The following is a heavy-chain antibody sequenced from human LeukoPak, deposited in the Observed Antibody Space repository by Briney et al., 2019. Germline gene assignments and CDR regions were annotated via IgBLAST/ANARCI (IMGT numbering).Heavy chain of an antibody. D-gene: IGHD4-11*01. CDR2: INPDNGKT. J-gene: IGHJ4*02. CDR3: AREGYSNSPDY. V-gene: IGHV1-2*02. CDR1: GYNFNSYY. Sequence: ASVKVSCKASGYNFNSYYIHWARQAPGQGLTWMGWINPDNGKTKYAPRFQGRVTMTRDTSISTAYMELSRLRSDDTAVYYCAREGYSNSPDYWGQGTLVTVSS.